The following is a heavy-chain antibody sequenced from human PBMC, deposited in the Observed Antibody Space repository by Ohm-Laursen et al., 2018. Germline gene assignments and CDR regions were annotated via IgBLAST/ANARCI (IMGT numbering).Heavy chain of an antibody. CDR2: IWYDGSNK. Sequence: SSLRLSCAASGFTFSSYGMHWVRQAPGKGLEWVAVIWYDGSNKYYADSVKGRFTISRDNSKNTLYLQMNSLRAEDTAVYYCARGIPLQHPAFDIWGQGTMVTVSS. V-gene: IGHV3-33*01. J-gene: IGHJ3*02. D-gene: IGHD1-1*01. CDR3: ARGIPLQHPAFDI. CDR1: GFTFSSYG.